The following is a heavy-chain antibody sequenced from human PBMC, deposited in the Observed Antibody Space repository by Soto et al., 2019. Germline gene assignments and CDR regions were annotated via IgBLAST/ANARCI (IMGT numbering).Heavy chain of an antibody. V-gene: IGHV3-11*06. Sequence: GVSLRLSCAASGFTFSDYYMSWIRQAPGKGLEWASYISSSSRYTNYADSVKGRFTIYRDNAKNTLYLQMNSLRAEYTAVYHCARYGYSNNWNDAFDIWGQGTMVTVSS. CDR3: ARYGYSNNWNDAFDI. CDR2: ISSSSRYT. CDR1: GFTFSDYY. J-gene: IGHJ3*02. D-gene: IGHD1-1*01.